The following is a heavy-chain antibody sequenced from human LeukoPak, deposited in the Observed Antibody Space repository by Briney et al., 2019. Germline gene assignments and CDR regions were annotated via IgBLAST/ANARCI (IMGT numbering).Heavy chain of an antibody. J-gene: IGHJ4*02. CDR3: ARTDYYYYDPRSNFDY. D-gene: IGHD3-22*01. CDR2: ISAYNGNT. Sequence: ASVKVSCKASGYTFTSYGISWVRQAPGQGLEWMGWISAYNGNTNYAQKLQGRVTMTTDTSTSTAYMELRSLRSDDTAVYYCARTDYYYYDPRSNFDYWGQGTLVTVS. V-gene: IGHV1-18*01. CDR1: GYTFTSYG.